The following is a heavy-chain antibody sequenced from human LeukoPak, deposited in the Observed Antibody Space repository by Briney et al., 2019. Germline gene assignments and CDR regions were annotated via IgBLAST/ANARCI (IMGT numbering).Heavy chain of an antibody. CDR3: ARDLGRGYSYGTPLDY. J-gene: IGHJ4*02. D-gene: IGHD5-18*01. CDR2: INPNSGGT. Sequence: ASVKVSCKASGYTFTGYYMHWVRQAPGQGLEWMGWINPNSGGTNYAQKFQGRVTMTRDTSISTAYMELSRLRSDDTAVYYCARDLGRGYSYGTPLDYWGQGTLVTVSS. V-gene: IGHV1-2*02. CDR1: GYTFTGYY.